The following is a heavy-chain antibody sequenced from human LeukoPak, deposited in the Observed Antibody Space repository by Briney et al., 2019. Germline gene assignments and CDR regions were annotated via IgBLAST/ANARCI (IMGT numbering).Heavy chain of an antibody. CDR2: IYHTGST. V-gene: IGHV4-59*02. D-gene: IGHD7-27*01. CDR1: DGSVSDYY. Sequence: SETLSLACTISDGSVSDYYWRWIRQSPGKGLEWIGYIYHTGSTSYSPSLKSRVTISADTSQNQFSLKLSSVTAADTAVYYCASRKLGNDYWGQGTLVTVSS. J-gene: IGHJ4*02. CDR3: ASRKLGNDY.